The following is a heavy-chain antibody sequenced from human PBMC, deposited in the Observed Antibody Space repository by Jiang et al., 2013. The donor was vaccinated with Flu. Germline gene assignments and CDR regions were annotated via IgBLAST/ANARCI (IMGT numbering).Heavy chain of an antibody. CDR3: ARPRDSTSPYYGMDV. Sequence: SGAEVKKPGASVKISCEASGYTFTSYLIHWVRQAPGQRLEWLGWINAGNGKIKYSQKFQGRVTINRDTLATTVYTELSSLTSEDTAVYYCARPRDSTSPYYGMDVWGQG. CDR1: GYTFTSYL. D-gene: IGHD6-6*01. CDR2: INAGNGKI. V-gene: IGHV1-3*01. J-gene: IGHJ6*02.